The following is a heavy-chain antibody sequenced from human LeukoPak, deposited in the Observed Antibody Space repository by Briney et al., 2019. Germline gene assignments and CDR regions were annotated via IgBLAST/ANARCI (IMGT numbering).Heavy chain of an antibody. CDR3: ARVSIGWYSFDY. CDR1: GFTFSTYW. Sequence: GGSLRLSCAASGFTFSTYWMHWFRQAPGKGLMWVSRTNPDGTTTSYADSVKGRFTISRDNAKDTVYLQMNSLRAEDTAVYYCARVSIGWYSFDYWGQGTLVTVSS. CDR2: TNPDGTTT. J-gene: IGHJ4*02. V-gene: IGHV3-74*01. D-gene: IGHD6-19*01.